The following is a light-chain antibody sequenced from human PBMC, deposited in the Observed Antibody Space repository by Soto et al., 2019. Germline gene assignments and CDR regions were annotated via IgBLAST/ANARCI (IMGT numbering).Light chain of an antibody. CDR3: QHYDTYSPMWT. J-gene: IGKJ1*01. CDR1: QSINW. CDR2: EAS. Sequence: DIQLAQSPSTLSASVGDRITITCRATQSINWLAWYQQKPGKAPKLRIFEASRLESGVPSRFSVSGSGIEFTLTISSLQPDDFGTYYCQHYDTYSPMWTYGQGTKVDVK. V-gene: IGKV1-5*03.